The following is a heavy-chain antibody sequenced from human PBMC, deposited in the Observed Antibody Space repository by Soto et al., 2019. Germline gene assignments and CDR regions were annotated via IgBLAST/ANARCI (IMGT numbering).Heavy chain of an antibody. CDR2: IIPVFGNT. CDR3: ARGQYYSSGSAATSYFYFGIDV. V-gene: IGHV1-69*06. J-gene: IGHJ6*02. CDR1: VRIFSGDG. D-gene: IGHD3-10*01. Sequence: SVTVSCQASVRIFSGDGGSWVRQAPGQGLEGMGGIIPVFGNTKYVQRFQGRLTITADKSTSTVYMEMSSLSSEDTAVYFCARGQYYSSGSAATSYFYFGIDVWGQGTTVTVSS.